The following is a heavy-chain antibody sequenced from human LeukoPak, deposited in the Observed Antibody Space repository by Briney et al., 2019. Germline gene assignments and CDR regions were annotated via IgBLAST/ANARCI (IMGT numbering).Heavy chain of an antibody. CDR2: IKQDGSEE. J-gene: IGHJ4*02. CDR3: ARHIDWKFDY. Sequence: PGGSLRLSCAPSGFTFSSYWMTWVRQAPGKGLEWVANIKQDGSEEYYVDSVQGRFTISKDNAKNSLYLQMNSLRAEDTAVYYCARHIDWKFDYWGQGTLVTVSS. D-gene: IGHD1-1*01. V-gene: IGHV3-7*01. CDR1: GFTFSSYW.